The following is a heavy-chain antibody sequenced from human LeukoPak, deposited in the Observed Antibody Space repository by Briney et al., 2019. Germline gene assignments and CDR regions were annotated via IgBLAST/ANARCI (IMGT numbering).Heavy chain of an antibody. Sequence: GGSLRLSCAASGFTFSSYAMSWVRQAPGKGLERVSAISGSGGSTYYADSVKGRFTISRDNSKNTLYLQMNSLRAEDTAVYYCAKPYYDFWSGSNWFDPWGQGTLVTVSS. CDR1: GFTFSSYA. CDR3: AKPYYDFWSGSNWFDP. J-gene: IGHJ5*02. V-gene: IGHV3-23*01. D-gene: IGHD3-3*01. CDR2: ISGSGGST.